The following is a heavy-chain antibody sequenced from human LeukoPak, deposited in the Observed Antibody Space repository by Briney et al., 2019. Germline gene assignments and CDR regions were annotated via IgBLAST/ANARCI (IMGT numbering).Heavy chain of an antibody. Sequence: PGGSLRLSCAASGFTLSGYWMHWVRQVPGKGLVWVSRIDANGGRTTYADSVKGRFSISRDNAKNTLYLQMSSLRIEDTAVYYCTRVQAGRSGLMDVWGRGTTVTVSS. D-gene: IGHD2-8*02. CDR2: IDANGGRT. V-gene: IGHV3-74*01. J-gene: IGHJ6*02. CDR3: TRVQAGRSGLMDV. CDR1: GFTLSGYW.